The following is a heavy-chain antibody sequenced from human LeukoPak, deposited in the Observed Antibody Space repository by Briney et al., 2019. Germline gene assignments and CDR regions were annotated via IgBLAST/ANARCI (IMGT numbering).Heavy chain of an antibody. D-gene: IGHD6-6*01. CDR3: AKGSYSSSSYSGEFDY. Sequence: PGGSLRLSCAASGFTFSSYAMHWVRQAPGKGLEWVAVISYDGSNKYYADSVKGRFTISRDNSKNTLYLQMNSLRAEDTAVYYCAKGSYSSSSYSGEFDYWGQGTLVTVSS. J-gene: IGHJ4*02. V-gene: IGHV3-30*04. CDR2: ISYDGSNK. CDR1: GFTFSSYA.